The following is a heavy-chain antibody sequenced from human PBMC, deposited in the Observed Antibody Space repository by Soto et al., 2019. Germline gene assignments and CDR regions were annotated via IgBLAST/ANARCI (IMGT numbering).Heavy chain of an antibody. CDR3: ARDLGVDTPMVDAFDI. J-gene: IGHJ3*02. CDR1: GYTFTGYY. V-gene: IGHV1-2*02. D-gene: IGHD5-18*01. CDR2: INPNSGGT. Sequence: QVQLVQSGAEVKKPGASVKVSCKASGYTFTGYYMHWVRQAPGQGLEWMGWINPNSGGTNYAQKFQGRVTMTRDTSISTAYMELSRLRSDDTAVYYCARDLGVDTPMVDAFDIWGQGTMVTVSS.